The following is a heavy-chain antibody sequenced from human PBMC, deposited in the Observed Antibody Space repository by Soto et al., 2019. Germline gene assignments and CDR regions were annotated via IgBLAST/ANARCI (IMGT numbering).Heavy chain of an antibody. CDR2: ISYDGSNK. V-gene: IGHV3-30-3*01. CDR3: ARGADDSSRIDY. D-gene: IGHD3-22*01. J-gene: IGHJ4*02. Sequence: GGSLRLSCAASGFTFSSYAMHWVRQAPGKGLEWVAVISYDGSNKYYADSVKGRFTISRDNSKNTLYLQMNSLRAEDTAVYYCARGADDSSRIDYWGQGTLVTVSS. CDR1: GFTFSSYA.